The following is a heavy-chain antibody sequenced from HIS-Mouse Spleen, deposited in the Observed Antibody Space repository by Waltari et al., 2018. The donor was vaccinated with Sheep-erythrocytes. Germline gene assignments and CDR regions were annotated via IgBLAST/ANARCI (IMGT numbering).Heavy chain of an antibody. Sequence: QLQLQESGPGLVKPSETLSLTCTVSGGSISSSSYYWGWIRQPPGKGLEWMGSIYYSGSPYSTPSLTSRVTIAVDTSKSQFSLKLSSVTAADTAVYYCARLYYYDSSGYYFDYWGQGTLVTVSS. CDR1: GGSISSSSYY. J-gene: IGHJ4*02. V-gene: IGHV4-39*01. CDR3: ARLYYYDSSGYYFDY. CDR2: IYYSGSP. D-gene: IGHD3-22*01.